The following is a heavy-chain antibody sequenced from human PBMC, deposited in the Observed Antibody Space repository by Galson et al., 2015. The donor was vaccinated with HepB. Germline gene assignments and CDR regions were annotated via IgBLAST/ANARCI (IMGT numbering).Heavy chain of an antibody. CDR2: ISGSGGST. V-gene: IGHV3-23*01. Sequence: SLRLSCAASGFTFSSYAMSWVRQAPGKGLEWVSAISGSGGSTYYADSVKGRFTISRDNSKNTLYLQMNSLRAEDTAVYYCAKGIMVRGVIQREYYFDYWGQGTLVTVSS. CDR3: AKGIMVRGVIQREYYFDY. CDR1: GFTFSSYA. D-gene: IGHD3-10*01. J-gene: IGHJ4*02.